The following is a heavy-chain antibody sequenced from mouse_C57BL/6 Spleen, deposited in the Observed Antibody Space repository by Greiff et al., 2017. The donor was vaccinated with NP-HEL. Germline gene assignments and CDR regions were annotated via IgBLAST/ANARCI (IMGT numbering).Heavy chain of an antibody. CDR3: AKTSPHYGSVFAY. D-gene: IGHD1-1*01. CDR1: GFSLTSYG. V-gene: IGHV2-4*01. CDR2: IWSGGST. Sequence: QVQLKESGPGLVQPSQSLSITCTVSGFSLTSYGVHWVRQPPGKGLEWLGVIWSGGSTDYNAAFISRLSISKDNSKSQVFFKMNSLQADDTAIYYCAKTSPHYGSVFAYWGQGTLVTVSA. J-gene: IGHJ3*01.